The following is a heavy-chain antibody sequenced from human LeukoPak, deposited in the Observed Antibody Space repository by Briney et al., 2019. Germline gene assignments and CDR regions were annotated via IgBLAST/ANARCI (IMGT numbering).Heavy chain of an antibody. CDR1: GFTFSSYW. CDR3: ARHEDYDILTGHRGGFDY. V-gene: IGHV4-39*01. CDR2: IYYSGNT. D-gene: IGHD3-9*01. J-gene: IGHJ4*02. Sequence: GSLRLSCAASGFTFSSYWMSWIRQPPGKGLEWIGSIYYSGNTYYNPSLKSRVTISVDTSKNQFSLKLSSVTAADTAVYYCARHEDYDILTGHRGGFDYWGQGTLVTVSS.